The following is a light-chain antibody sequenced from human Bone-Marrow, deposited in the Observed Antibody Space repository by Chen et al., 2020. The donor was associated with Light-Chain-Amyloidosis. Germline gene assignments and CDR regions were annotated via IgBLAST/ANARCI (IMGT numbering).Light chain of an antibody. Sequence: QSVLTQPPSASGTPGQRVPLSCSGSSSNIGVNYVTWYQHLPGTAPNVVSYRNNLGAQGVPDRCSASRSGTSASLDISGLRSGDDADYYCAAWDVSLRGVVFGEGTKLTVL. CDR3: AAWDVSLRGVV. V-gene: IGLV1-47*01. CDR2: RNN. CDR1: SSNIGVNY. J-gene: IGLJ3*02.